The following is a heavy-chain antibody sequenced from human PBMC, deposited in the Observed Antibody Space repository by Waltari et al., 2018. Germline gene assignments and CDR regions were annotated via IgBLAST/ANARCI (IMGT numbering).Heavy chain of an antibody. CDR2: IYYSGSI. D-gene: IGHD2-21*01. CDR1: GGSISSYY. Sequence: QVQLQESGPGLVKPSETLSLTCTVSGGSISSYYWSWIRQPPGKGLEWVGYIYYSGSINYNPSLMSRVTIAVDTSKNQFSLKLSSVTAADTAVYYCARACGGDCYLGDAFDIWGQGTMVTVSS. V-gene: IGHV4-59*01. J-gene: IGHJ3*02. CDR3: ARACGGDCYLGDAFDI.